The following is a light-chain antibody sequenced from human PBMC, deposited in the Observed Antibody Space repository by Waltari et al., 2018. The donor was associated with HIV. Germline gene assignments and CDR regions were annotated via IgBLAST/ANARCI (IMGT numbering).Light chain of an antibody. V-gene: IGLV3-21*02. J-gene: IGLJ2*01. CDR3: QVWDSPTDQPL. CDR2: AEG. CDR1: NIGSES. Sequence: SYVLTQPPSVSVAPGQTARVTCGRNNIGSESVHWYQQKSGQAPVLVVPAEGDRPSGILERFSGSKSGNTATLTISTVEGGDEADYFCQVWDSPTDQPLFGGGTRLTVL.